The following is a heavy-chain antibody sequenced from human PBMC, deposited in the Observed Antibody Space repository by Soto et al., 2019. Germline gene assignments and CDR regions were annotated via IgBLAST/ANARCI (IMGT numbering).Heavy chain of an antibody. D-gene: IGHD4-17*01. CDR3: ARARDYGQQNNWFDP. J-gene: IGHJ5*02. Sequence: QVQLVQSGAEVKKPGSSVKVSCKASGGTFSSYTISWVRQAPGQGLEWMGRIIPILGIANYAQKFQGRVTITADKSTSTAYMELSSLRSEDTAVYYCARARDYGQQNNWFDPWGQGTLVTVSS. V-gene: IGHV1-69*02. CDR1: GGTFSSYT. CDR2: IIPILGIA.